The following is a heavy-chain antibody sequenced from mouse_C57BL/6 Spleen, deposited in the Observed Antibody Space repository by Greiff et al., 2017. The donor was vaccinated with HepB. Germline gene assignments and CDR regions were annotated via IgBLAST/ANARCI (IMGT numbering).Heavy chain of an antibody. V-gene: IGHV1-19*01. D-gene: IGHD1-1*01. CDR3: ARRYYGSSYGFAY. CDR2: INPYNGGT. Sequence: EVKLVESGPVLVKPGASVKMSCKASGYTFTDYYMNWVKQSHGKSLEWIGVINPYNGGTSYNQKFKGKATLTVDKSSSTAYMELNSLTSEDSAVYYCARRYYGSSYGFAYWGQGTLVTVSA. J-gene: IGHJ3*01. CDR1: GYTFTDYY.